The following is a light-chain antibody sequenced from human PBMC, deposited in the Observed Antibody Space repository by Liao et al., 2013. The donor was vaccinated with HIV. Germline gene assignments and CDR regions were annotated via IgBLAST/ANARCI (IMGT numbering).Light chain of an antibody. J-gene: IGLJ3*02. Sequence: SYELTQPPSVSVSPGQTATIPCSGDKLGDKFACWYQQKPGQSPVVVIYQDFLRPSGIPERFSASNSGNTATLTISGTQPMDEADYYCQAWDDNTAVFGGGT. CDR3: QAWDDNTAV. CDR1: KLGDKF. CDR2: QDF. V-gene: IGLV3-1*01.